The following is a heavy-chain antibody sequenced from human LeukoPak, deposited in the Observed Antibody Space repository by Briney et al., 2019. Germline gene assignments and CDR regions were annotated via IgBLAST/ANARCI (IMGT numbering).Heavy chain of an antibody. CDR1: GGSISSYQ. CDR3: ARPGVNYYGSGSYYSGAFDY. CDR2: IYYSGST. J-gene: IGHJ4*02. Sequence: SETLSLTCTVSGGSISSYQWSWIRQPPGKGLEWIGYIYYSGSTDYNPSLKSRVTITLDTSKNQFSLKLSSVTAADTAVYYCARPGVNYYGSGSYYSGAFDYWGQGTLVTVSS. V-gene: IGHV4-59*12. D-gene: IGHD3-10*01.